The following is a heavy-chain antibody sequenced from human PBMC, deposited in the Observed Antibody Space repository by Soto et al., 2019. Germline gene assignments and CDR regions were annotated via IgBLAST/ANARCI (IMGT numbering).Heavy chain of an antibody. CDR1: GFTFSSYA. CDR2: ISYDGSNK. CDR3: AGGYCSGGSCPNYFDY. D-gene: IGHD2-15*01. J-gene: IGHJ4*02. V-gene: IGHV3-30-3*01. Sequence: QVQLVESGGGVIQPGRSLRLSCAASGFTFSSYAMHWVRQAPGKGLEWVAVISYDGSNKYYADSVKGRFTISRDNSKNTLYLQMNSLRAEDTAVYYCAGGYCSGGSCPNYFDYWGQGTLVTVSS.